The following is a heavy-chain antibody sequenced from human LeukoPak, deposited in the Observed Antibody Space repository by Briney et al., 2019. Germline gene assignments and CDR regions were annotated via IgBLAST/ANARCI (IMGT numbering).Heavy chain of an antibody. CDR3: ARNVPAAGTDWYFDL. CDR2: IGSSSSYI. D-gene: IGHD6-13*01. Sequence: GGSLRLSCAASGFTFSSYSMNWVRKAPGKGLEWVSSIGSSSSYIYYTDSVKGRFTISRDNAKNSLYPQMNSLRAEDTAVYYCARNVPAAGTDWYFDLWGRGTLVTVSS. J-gene: IGHJ2*01. CDR1: GFTFSSYS. V-gene: IGHV3-21*01.